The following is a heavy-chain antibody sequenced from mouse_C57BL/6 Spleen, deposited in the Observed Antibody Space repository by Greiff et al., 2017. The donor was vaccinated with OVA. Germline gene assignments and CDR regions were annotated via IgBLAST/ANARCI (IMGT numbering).Heavy chain of an antibody. CDR1: GYTFTSYW. D-gene: IGHD1-1*01. V-gene: IGHV1-64*01. J-gene: IGHJ4*01. Sequence: QVQLQQPGAELVKPGASVKLSCKASGYTFTSYWMHWVKQRPGQGLEWIGMIHPNSGSTNYNEKFKSKATLTVDKSSSTAYMQLSSLTSEDSAVYYCAYGSSYVDAMDYRGQGTSVTVSS. CDR3: AYGSSYVDAMDY. CDR2: IHPNSGST.